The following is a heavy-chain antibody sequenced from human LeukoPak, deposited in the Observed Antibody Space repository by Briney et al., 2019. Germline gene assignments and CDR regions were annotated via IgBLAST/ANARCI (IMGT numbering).Heavy chain of an antibody. CDR1: GGTFSSYA. CDR2: IIPIFGTA. D-gene: IGHD3-10*01. V-gene: IGHV1-69*05. Sequence: SVKVSCKASGGTFSSYAISWVRQAPGQGLEWMGRIIPIFGTANYAQKFQGRVTITTDESTSTAYMELSSLRSEDTAVYYCARAGYYGSGSYYNVLSDAFDIWGQGTMVTVSS. J-gene: IGHJ3*02. CDR3: ARAGYYGSGSYYNVLSDAFDI.